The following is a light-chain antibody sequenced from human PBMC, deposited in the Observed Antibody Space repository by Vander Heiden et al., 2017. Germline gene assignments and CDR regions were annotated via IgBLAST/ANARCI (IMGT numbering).Light chain of an antibody. V-gene: IGKV3-11*01. CDR3: QQRSPWPLT. CDR1: QSVSSF. Sequence: EVVLTPSPPTLSLSPGEAATRYSRPSQSVSSFLAWYQQKPGQAPRLVIHDASTRATGIPARFSGTGSGTDFTLTISSLEPEDFAVYYCQQRSPWPLTFGGGTKVDIK. J-gene: IGKJ4*01. CDR2: DAS.